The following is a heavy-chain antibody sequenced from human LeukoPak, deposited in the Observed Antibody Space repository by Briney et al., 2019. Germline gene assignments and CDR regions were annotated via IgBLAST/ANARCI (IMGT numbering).Heavy chain of an antibody. J-gene: IGHJ6*03. D-gene: IGHD3-22*01. V-gene: IGHV3-30*02. Sequence: HPGGSLRLSCAASGFTFSSYGMHWVRQAPGKGLEWVAFIRYDGSNKYYADSVKGRFTISRDNSKNTLYLQMNSLRAEDTAVYYCARGLPVNYYYYMDVWGKGTTVTVSS. CDR2: IRYDGSNK. CDR3: ARGLPVNYYYYMDV. CDR1: GFTFSSYG.